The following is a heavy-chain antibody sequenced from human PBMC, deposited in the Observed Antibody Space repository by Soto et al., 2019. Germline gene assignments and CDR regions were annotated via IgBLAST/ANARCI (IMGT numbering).Heavy chain of an antibody. CDR3: SCDGLPGLSDGFDI. J-gene: IGHJ3*02. V-gene: IGHV3-30-3*01. CDR1: GFTLRSYT. CDR2: ISYEGSRK. Sequence: QVQLVESGGGVVQPETSLRLSCVASGFTLRSYTMHWVRQSPGKGLEWVALISYEGSRKYYADSVKGRFTIFKENPKDTLMLQLHSLRPEDTAVDYCSCDGLPGLSDGFDIWGQGTMVTVSS. D-gene: IGHD2-15*01.